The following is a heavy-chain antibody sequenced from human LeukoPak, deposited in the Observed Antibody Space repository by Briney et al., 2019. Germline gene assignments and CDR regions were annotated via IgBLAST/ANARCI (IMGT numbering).Heavy chain of an antibody. CDR1: GFTFSSYE. V-gene: IGHV3-48*03. J-gene: IGHJ4*02. CDR2: ISSSGSTI. Sequence: GGSLRLSCAASGFTFSSYEMNWVRQGPGKGLEWVSYISSSGSTIYYADSVKGRFTISRDNAKNSLYLQMNSLRAEDTAVYYCATGYCSSTSCFRWGQGTLVTVSS. D-gene: IGHD2-2*01. CDR3: ATGYCSSTSCFR.